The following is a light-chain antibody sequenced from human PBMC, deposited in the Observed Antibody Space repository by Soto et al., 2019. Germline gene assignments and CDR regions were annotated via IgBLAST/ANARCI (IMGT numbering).Light chain of an antibody. J-gene: IGLJ2*01. V-gene: IGLV2-14*01. CDR3: SSYTSSSSLF. Sequence: QSALTQPASVSGSPGQSITISCSGTSRDVGGYNYVSWYQQHPGKVPKLMIYEVSNRPSGVSNRFSGSKSGNTASLTISGLQAEDEADYYCSSYTSSSSLFFGGGTKVTV. CDR2: EVS. CDR1: SRDVGGYNY.